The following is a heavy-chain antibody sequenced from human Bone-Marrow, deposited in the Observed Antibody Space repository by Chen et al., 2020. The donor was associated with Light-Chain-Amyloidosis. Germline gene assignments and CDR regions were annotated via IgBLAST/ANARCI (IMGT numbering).Heavy chain of an antibody. CDR3: AKDGTYYYDSSGSSFDY. CDR1: GFTFDDYA. V-gene: IGHV3-9*01. D-gene: IGHD3-22*01. Sequence: EVQLVESGGGLVQPGRSLRLSCAASGFTFDDYAMHWVRQAPGKGLEWVSGISWNSGSIGYADSVKGRFTISRDNAKNSLYLQMNSLRAEDTALYYCAKDGTYYYDSSGSSFDYWGQGTLVTVSS. CDR2: ISWNSGSI. J-gene: IGHJ4*02.